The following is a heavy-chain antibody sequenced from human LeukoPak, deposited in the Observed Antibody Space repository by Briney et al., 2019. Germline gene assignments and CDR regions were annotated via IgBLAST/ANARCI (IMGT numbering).Heavy chain of an antibody. CDR2: INIDGSTT. J-gene: IGHJ4*02. V-gene: IGHV3-74*01. CDR3: ISDHTGHDDY. D-gene: IGHD1-1*01. CDR1: GFXFGSYW. Sequence: GGSLRLSCAASGFXFGSYWMHWVRQAPGKGLVWVSRINIDGSTTTYADSVKGRFTISRGNAKNTLSLQMNSLRADDTAVYYCISDHTGHDDYWGQGTLVTVSS.